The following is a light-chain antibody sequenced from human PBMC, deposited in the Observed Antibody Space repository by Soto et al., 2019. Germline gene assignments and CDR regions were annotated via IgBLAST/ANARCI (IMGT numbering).Light chain of an antibody. CDR2: AAS. CDR3: QQLHTYPYT. J-gene: IGKJ2*01. V-gene: IGKV1-9*01. CDR1: QDISNY. Sequence: DIQMTQSPSSLSASVGDRVTITCQASQDISNYLNWYQQKPGKAPKLLIYAASTLQSGVPSRFSGSGSGTDFTLTISSLQPEDFATYYCQQLHTYPYTFGQGTKLEIK.